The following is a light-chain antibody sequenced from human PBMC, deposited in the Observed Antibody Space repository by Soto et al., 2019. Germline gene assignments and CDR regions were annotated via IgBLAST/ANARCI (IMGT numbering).Light chain of an antibody. Sequence: EIVMTQSPATLSVSPGERATLSCRASQSFSNNLAWYQQKRGQAPRLLIYGASTRATGIPARFSGSGSGTEFTLTISSLQSEDFAVYYCQQYSNWPLITFGQGTRLEI. J-gene: IGKJ5*01. CDR3: QQYSNWPLIT. CDR2: GAS. CDR1: QSFSNN. V-gene: IGKV3-15*01.